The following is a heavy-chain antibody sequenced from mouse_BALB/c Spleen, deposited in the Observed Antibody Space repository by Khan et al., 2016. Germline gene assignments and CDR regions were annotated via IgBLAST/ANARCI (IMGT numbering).Heavy chain of an antibody. D-gene: IGHD1-1*01. V-gene: IGHV4-1*02. Sequence: EVQLQESGGGLVKPGGSLKLSCAASGFAFSRYWMSWVRQAPGKGLEWIGEINPDSSTINYTPSLKDKFIISRDNAKNTLYLQMSKVRSEDTALRYSEGGRAYGAMDYWGQGTSVTVSS. CDR3: EGGRAYGAMDY. J-gene: IGHJ4*01. CDR1: GFAFSRYW. CDR2: INPDSSTI.